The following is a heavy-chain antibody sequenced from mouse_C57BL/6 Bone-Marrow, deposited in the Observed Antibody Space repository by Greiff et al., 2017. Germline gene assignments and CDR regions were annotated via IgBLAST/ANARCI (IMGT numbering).Heavy chain of an antibody. CDR2: IYPGDGVT. CDR1: GYAFSSSW. V-gene: IGHV1-82*01. Sequence: QVQLQQSGPELVKPGASVKISCKASGYAFSSSWLHWVKQRPGKGLEWIGRIYPGDGVTNYTGKFQGKATLTADKSSSTAYMQLSSLTSEDSAVYFCASPLLAMDYWGQGTSVTVSS. J-gene: IGHJ4*01. D-gene: IGHD1-1*01. CDR3: ASPLLAMDY.